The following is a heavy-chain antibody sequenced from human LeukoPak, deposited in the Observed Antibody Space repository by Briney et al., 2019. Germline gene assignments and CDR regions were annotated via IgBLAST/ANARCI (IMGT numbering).Heavy chain of an antibody. Sequence: ASVKVSCKASGYTFTSYDINWVRQATGQGLEWMGWMNPNSGNTGYAQKFQGRVTITRNTSISTAYMELSSLRSEDTAVYYCARVLGFWSGRHFDYWGQGTLVTVSS. CDR2: MNPNSGNT. V-gene: IGHV1-8*03. CDR1: GYTFTSYD. D-gene: IGHD3-3*01. J-gene: IGHJ4*02. CDR3: ARVLGFWSGRHFDY.